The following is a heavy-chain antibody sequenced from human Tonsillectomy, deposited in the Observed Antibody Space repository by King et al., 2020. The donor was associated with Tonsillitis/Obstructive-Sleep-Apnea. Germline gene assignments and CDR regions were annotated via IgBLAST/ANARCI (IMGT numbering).Heavy chain of an antibody. CDR2: IYYSGST. J-gene: IGHJ4*02. Sequence: QLQESGPGLVKPSETLSLTCTVSGGSISSYYWSWIRQPPGKGLEWIGYIYYSGSTNYNPSLKSRVTISVDTSKNQFSLKLSSVTAADTAVYYCARGYCSSTSCYWYFDSWGQGSLVTVSS. V-gene: IGHV4-59*01. CDR3: ARGYCSSTSCYWYFDS. CDR1: GGSISSYY. D-gene: IGHD2-2*01.